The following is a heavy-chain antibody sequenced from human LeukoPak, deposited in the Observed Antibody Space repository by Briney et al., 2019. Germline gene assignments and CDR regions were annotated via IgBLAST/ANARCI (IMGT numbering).Heavy chain of an antibody. V-gene: IGHV3-30*18. CDR2: ISNDGSQQ. J-gene: IGHJ4*02. D-gene: IGHD3-10*01. CDR1: GFTFTNSA. CDR3: AKDSYRSGSFYNALDY. Sequence: GGSLRLSCATSGFTFTNSAMHWGRQAPGRGLEWVALISNDGSQQYYADSVKGRFNISRDDSKNTLFLQMSSLRPEDTAVYYCAKDSYRSGSFYNALDYWGQGTLVTVSS.